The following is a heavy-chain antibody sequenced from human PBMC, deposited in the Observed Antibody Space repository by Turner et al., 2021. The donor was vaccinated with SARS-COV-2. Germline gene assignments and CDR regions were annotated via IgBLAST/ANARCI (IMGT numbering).Heavy chain of an antibody. CDR3: ARQGDYYDSSGYYPDAFDI. CDR1: GFTCSSYT. V-gene: IGHV3-21*01. Sequence: EVQLVESGGGLVKPGGSLRLSCAASGFTCSSYTMDWVRQAPGKGLEWVSSISSSSSYIYYADSVKGRFTISRDNAKNSLYLQMNSLRAEDTAVFYCARQGDYYDSSGYYPDAFDIWGQGTMVTVSS. D-gene: IGHD3-22*01. J-gene: IGHJ3*02. CDR2: ISSSSSYI.